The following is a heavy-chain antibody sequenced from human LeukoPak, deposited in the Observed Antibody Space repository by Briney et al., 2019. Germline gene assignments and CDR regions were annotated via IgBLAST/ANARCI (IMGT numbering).Heavy chain of an antibody. CDR3: ARDLFSIVAVAGTTKKDYYYYMDV. CDR2: IIPILGTA. Sequence: ASVKVSCKASGGTFRSYAISWVRQAPGQGLEWMGGIIPILGTANYAQKFQGRVTITVDESTSTAYMELSSLRSEDTAVYYCARDLFSIVAVAGTTKKDYYYYMDVWGKGTTVTVSS. CDR1: GGTFRSYA. V-gene: IGHV1-69*13. J-gene: IGHJ6*03. D-gene: IGHD6-19*01.